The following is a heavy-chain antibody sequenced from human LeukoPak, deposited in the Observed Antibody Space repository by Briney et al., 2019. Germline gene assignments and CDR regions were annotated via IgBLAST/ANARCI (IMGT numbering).Heavy chain of an antibody. Sequence: SETLSLTCTVSGGSISSSSYYWGWIRQPPGKGLGWIGSIYYSGSTYYNPSLKSRVTISVDTSKNQFSLKLSSVTAADTAVYYCARDQGNYSSSPFDPWGQGTLVTVSS. D-gene: IGHD6-13*01. V-gene: IGHV4-39*07. CDR3: ARDQGNYSSSPFDP. J-gene: IGHJ5*02. CDR1: GGSISSSSYY. CDR2: IYYSGST.